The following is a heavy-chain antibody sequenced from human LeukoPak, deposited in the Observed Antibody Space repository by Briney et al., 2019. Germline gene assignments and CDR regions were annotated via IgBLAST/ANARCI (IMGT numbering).Heavy chain of an antibody. Sequence: SETLSLTCAVSGYSISSGYYWGWIRQPPGKGLEWIGSIYHSGSTYYNPSLKSRVTISVDTPKNQFSLKLSSVTAADTAVYYCARRALGAIDYWGQGTLVTVSS. J-gene: IGHJ4*02. CDR3: ARRALGAIDY. CDR2: IYHSGST. V-gene: IGHV4-38-2*01. D-gene: IGHD1-26*01. CDR1: GYSISSGYY.